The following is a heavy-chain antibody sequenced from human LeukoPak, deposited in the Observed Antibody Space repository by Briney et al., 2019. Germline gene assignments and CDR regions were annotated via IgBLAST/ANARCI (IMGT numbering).Heavy chain of an antibody. CDR1: GGSVSRGGYY. J-gene: IGHJ4*02. CDR3: ATADWESFYFDS. CDR2: TSYSEGT. D-gene: IGHD1-26*01. V-gene: IGHV4-31*03. Sequence: SETLSLTCTVSGGSVSRGGYYWNWSRQHPGKGLEWIGFTSYSEGTYYNPSLMSRITISVDRSQNQFSLKMRDVTAADTAVYFCATADWESFYFDSWGQGALVAVSS.